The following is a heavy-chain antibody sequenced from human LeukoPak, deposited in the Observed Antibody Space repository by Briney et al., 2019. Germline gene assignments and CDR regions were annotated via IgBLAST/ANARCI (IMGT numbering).Heavy chain of an antibody. CDR2: ISAYNGNT. Sequence: ASVKVSCKASGYTFKSYGISWVRQAPGQGLEWMGWISAYNGNTNYAQKLQGRVTMTTDTSTSTASMELRSLRSDDTAVYYCARERVGATVLDPWGQGTLVTVSS. J-gene: IGHJ5*02. CDR3: ARERVGATVLDP. V-gene: IGHV1-18*01. CDR1: GYTFKSYG. D-gene: IGHD1-26*01.